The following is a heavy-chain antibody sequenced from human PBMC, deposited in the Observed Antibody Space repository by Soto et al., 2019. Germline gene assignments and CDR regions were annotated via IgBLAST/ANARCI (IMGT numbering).Heavy chain of an antibody. CDR3: VKSGRWLQLPRPFDY. V-gene: IGHV3-64D*06. J-gene: IGHJ4*02. CDR2: ISSNGGST. Sequence: QPGGSLRLSCSASGFTFSSYAMHWVRQAPGKGLEYVSVISSNGGSTYYADSVKGRFTISRDNSKNTLYLQMSSLRAEDTAVYYCVKSGRWLQLPRPFDYWGQGTLVTVSS. CDR1: GFTFSSYA. D-gene: IGHD5-12*01.